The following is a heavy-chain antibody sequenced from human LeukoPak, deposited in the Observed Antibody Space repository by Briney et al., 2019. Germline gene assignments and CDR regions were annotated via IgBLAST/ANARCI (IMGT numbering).Heavy chain of an antibody. J-gene: IGHJ5*02. V-gene: IGHV3-23*01. CDR1: AFTFGNYA. CDR3: AHQVPPNDEFFDH. CDR2: ISNTGRAT. Sequence: PGGSLRLSCAASAFTFGNYAMNWVRQAPGKGLEWLSGISNTGRATDYADSIKGRFTISRDNSKNTVFLQMNSLRAEDTAEYFCAHQVPPNDEFFDHWGQGTLVTVSS.